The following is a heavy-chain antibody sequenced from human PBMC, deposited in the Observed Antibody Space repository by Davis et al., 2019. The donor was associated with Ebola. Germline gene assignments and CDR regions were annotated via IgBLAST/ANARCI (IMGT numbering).Heavy chain of an antibody. D-gene: IGHD1-1*01. CDR2: INPNRGGT. J-gene: IGHJ2*01. CDR1: GYTFTGYY. V-gene: IGHV1-2*02. Sequence: ASVKVSCKASGYTFTGYYMHWVRQAPGQGLEWMGWINPNRGGTNYAQKFQGRVTMTYDTSTGTFYMEMSSLIFDDTAIYYCARAGGQGNVGLYWHIDVWGRGTLVSVSS. CDR3: ARAGGQGNVGLYWHIDV.